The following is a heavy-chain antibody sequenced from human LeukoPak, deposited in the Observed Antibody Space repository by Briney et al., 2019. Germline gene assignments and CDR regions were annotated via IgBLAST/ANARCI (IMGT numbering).Heavy chain of an antibody. CDR2: ISSSSSYI. D-gene: IGHD1-1*01. J-gene: IGHJ4*02. V-gene: IGHV3-21*01. CDR3: VRPRSPASNDGGY. Sequence: GGSLRLSCAASGFTFSSYSMNWVRQAPGKGLEWVSSISSSSSYIYYADSVKGRFTISRDNAKNSLYLQLNSLRAEDTALYYCVRPRSPASNDGGYWGQGTLVTVSS. CDR1: GFTFSSYS.